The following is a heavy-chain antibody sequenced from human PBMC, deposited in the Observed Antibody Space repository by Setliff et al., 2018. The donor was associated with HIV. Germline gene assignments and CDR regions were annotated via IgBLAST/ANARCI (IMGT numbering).Heavy chain of an antibody. CDR1: RFDFNNYW. V-gene: IGHV3-43D*03. Sequence: GSLRLSCEASRFDFNNYWMCWVRQAPGKGLEWVGLINWDGESTYYADSVKGRFVISRDNSENSLYLQMNSLRPEDTAFYYCATAYGTGTYFPSPAEHWGLGTLVTVSS. CDR2: INWDGEST. J-gene: IGHJ4*02. D-gene: IGHD3-10*01. CDR3: ATAYGTGTYFPSPAEH.